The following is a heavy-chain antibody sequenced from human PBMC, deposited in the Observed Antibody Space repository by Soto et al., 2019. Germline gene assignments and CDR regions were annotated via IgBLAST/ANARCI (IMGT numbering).Heavy chain of an antibody. J-gene: IGHJ4*02. D-gene: IGHD3-10*01. CDR3: ARDIGSYAYGEGY. Sequence: SETLSLTCSVSGGSINSYWWSWIRQPAGKGLEWIGRVYSSGTTDYNPSLNSRATLSVETSKNQFSLKLSSVTAADTAVYYCARDIGSYAYGEGYWGQGIQVTSPQ. CDR2: VYSSGTT. V-gene: IGHV4-4*07. CDR1: GGSINSYW.